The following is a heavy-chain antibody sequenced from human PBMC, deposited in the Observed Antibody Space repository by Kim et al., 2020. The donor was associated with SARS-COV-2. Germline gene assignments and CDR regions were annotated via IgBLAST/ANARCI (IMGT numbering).Heavy chain of an antibody. CDR2: IYYSGST. CDR3: ASQRGGPYDSSGYYQYYFDY. V-gene: IGHV4-39*07. CDR1: GGSISSSSYY. J-gene: IGHJ4*02. Sequence: SETLSLTCTVSGGSISSSSYYWGWIRQPPGKGLEWIGSIYYSGSTYYNPSLKSRVTISVDTSKNQFSLKLSSVTAADTAVYYCASQRGGPYDSSGYYQYYFDYWGQGTLVTVSS. D-gene: IGHD3-22*01.